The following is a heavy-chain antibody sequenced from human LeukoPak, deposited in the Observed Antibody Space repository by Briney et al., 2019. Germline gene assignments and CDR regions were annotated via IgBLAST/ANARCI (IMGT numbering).Heavy chain of an antibody. CDR2: INIDGSSI. Sequence: GGSLRLSCAASGFTLNHYWMHWVRQAPGKGLVWVSRINIDGSSISYADPVKGRFTISRDNAKNTLYLQMNSLRAEDTAVYYCARVFYNGTYFDYWGQGSLVTVSS. V-gene: IGHV3-74*01. CDR3: ARVFYNGTYFDY. CDR1: GFTLNHYW. D-gene: IGHD1-26*01. J-gene: IGHJ4*02.